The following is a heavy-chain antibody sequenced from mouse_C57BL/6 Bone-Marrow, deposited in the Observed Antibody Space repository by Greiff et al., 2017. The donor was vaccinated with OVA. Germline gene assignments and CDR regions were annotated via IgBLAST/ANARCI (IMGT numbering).Heavy chain of an antibody. CDR1: GYTFTDYN. CDR2: INPNNGGT. Sequence: EVQLQESGPELVKPGASVKIPCKASGYTFTDYNMDWVKQSHGKSLEWIGDINPNNGGTIYNQKFKGKATLTVDKSSSTAYMELRSLTSEDTAVYYCARTGGNYPLAYWGQGTLVTVSA. CDR3: ARTGGNYPLAY. V-gene: IGHV1-18*01. J-gene: IGHJ3*01. D-gene: IGHD2-1*01.